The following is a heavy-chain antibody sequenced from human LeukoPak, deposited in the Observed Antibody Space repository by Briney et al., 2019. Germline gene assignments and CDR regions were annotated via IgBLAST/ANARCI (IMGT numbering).Heavy chain of an antibody. D-gene: IGHD6-13*01. J-gene: IGHJ4*02. V-gene: IGHV4-30-2*01. CDR3: ARGVGAAGAPYFDY. CDR2: IYHSGST. Sequence: SQTLSLTCTVSGGSISSGSYSWSWIRQPPGKGLEWIGYIYHSGSTYYNPSLKSRVTISVDRSKNQFSLKLSSVTAADTAVYYCARGVGAAGAPYFDYWGQGTLVTVSS. CDR1: GGSISSGSYS.